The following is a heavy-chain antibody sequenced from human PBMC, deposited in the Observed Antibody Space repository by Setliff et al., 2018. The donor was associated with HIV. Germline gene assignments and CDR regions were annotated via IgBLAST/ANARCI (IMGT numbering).Heavy chain of an antibody. V-gene: IGHV3-66*02. CDR1: GFTFTNYA. J-gene: IGHJ4*02. D-gene: IGHD3-10*01. Sequence: GGSLRLSCAASGFTFTNYAMSWVRQAPGKGLEWVSTIYSDGSTYHADSVNGRFTLSRDIPENALYLQIDSLRPEDTAVYYCARLRLYNSALDYWGQGTLVTVSS. CDR2: IYSDGST. CDR3: ARLRLYNSALDY.